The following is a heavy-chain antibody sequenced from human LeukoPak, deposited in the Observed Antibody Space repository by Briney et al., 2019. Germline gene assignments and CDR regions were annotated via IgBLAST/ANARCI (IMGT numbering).Heavy chain of an antibody. J-gene: IGHJ4*02. CDR3: NYGSGSYPRY. D-gene: IGHD3-10*01. CDR2: INSDGSSL. V-gene: IGHV3-74*01. Sequence: GGSLRLSCAASGFTVSSNYMSWVRQAPGKGLAWISRINSDGSSLSYADSVKGRFTISRDNAKNTLYLQMNSLRAEDTAVYYCNYGSGSYPRYWGQGTLVTVSS. CDR1: GFTVSSNY.